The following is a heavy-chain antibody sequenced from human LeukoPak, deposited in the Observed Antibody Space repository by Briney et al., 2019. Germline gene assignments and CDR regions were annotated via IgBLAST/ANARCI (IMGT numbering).Heavy chain of an antibody. CDR1: ADSNSGYT. CDR3: ARDMIGTLLRFDP. CDR2: IYYSGTT. J-gene: IGHJ5*02. V-gene: IGHV4-59*01. D-gene: IGHD1-7*01. Sequence: SETLSLTCSVSADSNSGYTWSWIRQPPGKGLEWIGYIYYSGTTKYNPSLKSRVSISIDTSKNQYSLKPTSVTAADTAVYYCARDMIGTLLRFDPWGQGTLVTVSS.